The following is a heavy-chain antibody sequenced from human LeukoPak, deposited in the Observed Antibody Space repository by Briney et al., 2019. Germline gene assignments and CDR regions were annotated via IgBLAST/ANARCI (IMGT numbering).Heavy chain of an antibody. J-gene: IGHJ6*02. CDR2: INPNSGGT. V-gene: IGHV1-2*02. CDR1: GYTFTGYY. CDR3: ARGGYSNYYYYGIDV. Sequence: ASVKVSCKASGYTFTGYYMHWVRQAPGQGLEWMGWINPNSGGTNYAQKFQGRVTMTRDTSISTAYMELSRLRSDDTAVYYCARGGYSNYYYYGIDVWGQGTTVTVSS. D-gene: IGHD6-13*01.